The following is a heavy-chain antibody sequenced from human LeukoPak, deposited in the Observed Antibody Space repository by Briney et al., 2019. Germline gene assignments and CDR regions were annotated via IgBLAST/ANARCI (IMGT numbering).Heavy chain of an antibody. CDR3: ARGGSGWRNYYYGMDV. J-gene: IGHJ6*02. CDR1: GFTFSSYD. D-gene: IGHD6-19*01. Sequence: GGSLRLSCAASGFTFSSYDMHWVRQATGKGLEWVSAIGTAGDTYYPGSVKGRFTISRENAKNSLYLQMNSLRAGDTAVYYCARGGSGWRNYYYGMDVWGQGTTVTVSS. CDR2: IGTAGDT. V-gene: IGHV3-13*01.